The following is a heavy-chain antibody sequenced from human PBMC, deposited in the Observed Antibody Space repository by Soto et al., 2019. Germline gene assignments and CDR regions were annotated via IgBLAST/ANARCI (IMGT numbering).Heavy chain of an antibody. J-gene: IGHJ6*02. V-gene: IGHV3-30*18. Sequence: GGSLRLSCAASGFTFSSYGMHWVRQAPGKGLEWVAVISYDGSNKYYADSVKGRFTISRDNSKNTLYLQMNSLRAEDTAVYYCAKTVSRSNHPNYYYYGMDVWGQGTPVTVSS. D-gene: IGHD6-13*01. CDR1: GFTFSSYG. CDR3: AKTVSRSNHPNYYYYGMDV. CDR2: ISYDGSNK.